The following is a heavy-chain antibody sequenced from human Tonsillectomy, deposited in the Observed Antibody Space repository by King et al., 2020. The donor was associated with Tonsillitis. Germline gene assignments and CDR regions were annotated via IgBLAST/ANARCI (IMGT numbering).Heavy chain of an antibody. V-gene: IGHV3-23*03. CDR3: AKTPLVTPYPPLFDY. Sequence: VQLVESGGGLVQPGGSLRLSCAASGFTFSSYAMSWVRQAPGKGLEWVSVIYSGGSTTYYAGSVKGRFTISRDNSKNTLYLQMNSLRAEDTAVYYCAKTPLVTPYPPLFDYWGQGTLVTVSS. J-gene: IGHJ4*02. CDR2: IYSGGSTT. D-gene: IGHD5-18*01. CDR1: GFTFSSYA.